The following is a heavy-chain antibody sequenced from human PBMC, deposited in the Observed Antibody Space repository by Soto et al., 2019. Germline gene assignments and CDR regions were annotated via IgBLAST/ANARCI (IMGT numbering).Heavy chain of an antibody. CDR2: IWYDGSNK. J-gene: IGHJ6*02. Sequence: GGSLRLSCAASGFTFSSYGMHWVRQAPGKGLEWVAVIWYDGSNKYYADSVKGRFTISRDNSKNTLYLQMNSLRAEDTAVYYCARDYVYGGNSRYYYGMDVWGQGTTVTVSS. CDR3: ARDYVYGGNSRYYYGMDV. V-gene: IGHV3-33*01. D-gene: IGHD2-21*02. CDR1: GFTFSSYG.